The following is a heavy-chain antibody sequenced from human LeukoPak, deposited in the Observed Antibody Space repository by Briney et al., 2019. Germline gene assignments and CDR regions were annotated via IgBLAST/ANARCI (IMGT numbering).Heavy chain of an antibody. CDR3: ARGRRRSSGWSFDY. J-gene: IGHJ4*02. Sequence: PSETLSLTCAVYGGSFSGYYWSRIRQPPGKGLEWIGEINHSGNTNYNPSLKSRVTISGDTSKNQFSLNLSSVTAADTAVYYCARGRRRSSGWSFDYWGQGTLVTVSS. CDR1: GGSFSGYY. CDR2: INHSGNT. V-gene: IGHV4-34*01. D-gene: IGHD6-19*01.